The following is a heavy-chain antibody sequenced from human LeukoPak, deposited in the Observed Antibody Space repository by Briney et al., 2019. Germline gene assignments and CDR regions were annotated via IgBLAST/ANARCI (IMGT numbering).Heavy chain of an antibody. CDR3: ARGTIDDYGDYSFGYYYYYMDV. CDR2: INPNSGGT. D-gene: IGHD4-17*01. J-gene: IGHJ6*03. V-gene: IGHV1-2*02. CDR1: GYTFTGYY. Sequence: GASVKVSCKASGYTFTGYYMHWVRQAPGQGLEWMGWINPNSGGTNYAQKFQGRVTMTRDTSISTAYMELSRLRSDDTAVYYCARGTIDDYGDYSFGYYYYYMDVWGKGTTVTVSS.